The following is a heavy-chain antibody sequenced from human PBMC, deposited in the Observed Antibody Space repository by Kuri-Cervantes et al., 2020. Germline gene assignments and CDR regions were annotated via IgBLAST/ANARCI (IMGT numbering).Heavy chain of an antibody. CDR2: INPSGGST. J-gene: IGHJ5*02. CDR3: ARDYLRDYSNYLPGTYNWFDP. D-gene: IGHD4-11*01. V-gene: IGHV1-46*01. CDR1: RYTFPSYY. Sequence: SVKVSCKASRYTFPSYYMHWVRQAPGQGLEWMGMINPSGGSTNYGQKFQGRVTMTSDTSTSTVYMELSSLRPEDTAVYYCARDYLRDYSNYLPGTYNWFDPWGQGTLVTVSS.